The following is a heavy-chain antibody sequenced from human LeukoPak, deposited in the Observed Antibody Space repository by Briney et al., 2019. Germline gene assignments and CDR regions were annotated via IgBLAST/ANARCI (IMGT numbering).Heavy chain of an antibody. V-gene: IGHV1-8*03. D-gene: IGHD6-6*01. CDR3: IRSGSSSSYLDP. Sequence: GASVKVSCKASGYTFTSYDINWVRQATGQGLEWMGWMNPNSGNTGYAQKFQGRVTITRNTSISTAYMELSSLRSEDTAVYYCIRSGSSSSYLDPWGQGTLVTVSS. J-gene: IGHJ5*02. CDR1: GYTFTSYD. CDR2: MNPNSGNT.